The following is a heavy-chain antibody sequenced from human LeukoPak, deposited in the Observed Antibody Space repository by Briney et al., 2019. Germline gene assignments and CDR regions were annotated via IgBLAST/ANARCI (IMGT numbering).Heavy chain of an antibody. CDR3: ARVGGYYGSGLYGMEA. CDR1: GYTFTGYY. J-gene: IGHJ6*02. CDR2: INPNSGGT. V-gene: IGHV1-2*02. Sequence: ASVKVSCKASGYTFTGYYMHWVRQAPGQGLEWMGWINPNSGGTNYAQKFQGRVTMTRDTSISTAYMELSSLRSDDTAVYYCARVGGYYGSGLYGMEAWGQGTTVTVSS. D-gene: IGHD3-10*01.